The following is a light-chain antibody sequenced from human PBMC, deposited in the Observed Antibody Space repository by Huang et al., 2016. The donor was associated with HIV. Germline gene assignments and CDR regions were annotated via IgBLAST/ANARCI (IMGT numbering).Light chain of an antibody. CDR1: QKVLYSSNNKNY. Sequence: DIVMTQSPDSLAVSLGERATINCKSSQKVLYSSNNKNYLAWYQQKPGQPPKLLIYWASARESGVPDRFSGSGSGTDFTLTISSLQAEDVAVYYCQQYCSIPRTFDQGTKVEIK. CDR3: QQYCSIPRT. V-gene: IGKV4-1*01. CDR2: WAS. J-gene: IGKJ1*01.